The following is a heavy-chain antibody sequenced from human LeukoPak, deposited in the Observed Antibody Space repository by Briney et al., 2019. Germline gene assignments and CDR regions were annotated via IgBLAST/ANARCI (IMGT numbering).Heavy chain of an antibody. CDR3: ARRSANYATVDY. J-gene: IGHJ4*02. CDR2: IYHSGST. Sequence: SETLSLTCTVSGGSISSSSYYWGWIRQPPGKGLEWIGCIYHSGSTYYNPSLKSRVTISVDTSKNQFSLRLSSVTAADTAVYYCARRSANYATVDYWGQGTLVTVSS. V-gene: IGHV4-39*07. CDR1: GGSISSSSYY. D-gene: IGHD4/OR15-4a*01.